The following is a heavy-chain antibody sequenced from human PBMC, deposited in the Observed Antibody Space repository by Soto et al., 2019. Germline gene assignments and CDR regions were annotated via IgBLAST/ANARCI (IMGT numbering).Heavy chain of an antibody. D-gene: IGHD2-2*02. V-gene: IGHV1-69*13. J-gene: IGHJ6*02. CDR3: ARGDIVVVPAAIRARYYYYGMDV. Sequence: SVKVSCKASGGTFSSYAISWVRQAPGQGLEWMGGIIPIFGTANYAQKFQGRVTITADESTSTAYMELSSLRSEDTAVYYCARGDIVVVPAAIRARYYYYGMDVWGQGTAVTVS. CDR1: GGTFSSYA. CDR2: IIPIFGTA.